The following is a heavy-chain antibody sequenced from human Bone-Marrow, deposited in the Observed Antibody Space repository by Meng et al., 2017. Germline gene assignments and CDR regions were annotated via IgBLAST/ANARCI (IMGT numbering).Heavy chain of an antibody. J-gene: IGHJ4*02. V-gene: IGHV3-33*01. CDR3: ARDLGQQWLILDY. CDR2: IWYDGSNK. CDR1: GFTFSSYG. D-gene: IGHD6-19*01. Sequence: QVRLVDAGGGVVQPGRSLRLSCAASGFTFSSYGMHWVRQAPGKGLEWVAVIWYDGSNKYYADSVKGRFTISRDNSKNTLYLQMNSLRAEDTAVYYCARDLGQQWLILDYWGQGTLVTVSS.